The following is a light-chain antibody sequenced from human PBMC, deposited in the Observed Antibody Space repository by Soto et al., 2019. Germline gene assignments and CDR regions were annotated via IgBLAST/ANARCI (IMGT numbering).Light chain of an antibody. CDR1: QGISSY. Sequence: DIQLTQSPSFLSASVGDRVTITCRASQGISSYLAWYQQKPGKAPKLLIYAASTLQSGVPSRFSGSGSGTEFTISIRSLQPEDFATYYCQQLNSYPPFTFGPGTKVDI. CDR2: AAS. V-gene: IGKV1-9*01. J-gene: IGKJ3*01. CDR3: QQLNSYPPFT.